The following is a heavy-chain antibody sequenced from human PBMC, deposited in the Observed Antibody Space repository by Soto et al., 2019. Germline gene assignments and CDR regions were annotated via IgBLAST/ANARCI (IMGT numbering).Heavy chain of an antibody. J-gene: IGHJ4*02. CDR1: GFTFSSYA. CDR3: AASAVVAAHY. D-gene: IGHD2-15*01. Sequence: GGSLRLSCAASGFTFSSYAMSWVRQAPGKGLEWVSAICCSGGSTYYADFLKGRFTVSRDNAKNLLYLQMNSLRAEDTAVYYCAASAVVAAHYWGQGALVTVSS. CDR2: ICCSGGST. V-gene: IGHV3-23*01.